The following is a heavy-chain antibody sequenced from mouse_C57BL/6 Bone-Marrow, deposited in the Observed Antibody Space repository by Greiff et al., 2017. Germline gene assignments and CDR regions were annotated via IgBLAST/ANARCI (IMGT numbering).Heavy chain of an antibody. CDR3: TTAAQAPYYAMDY. V-gene: IGHV14-4*01. CDR1: GFNITDDY. CDR2: FDPENGDT. D-gene: IGHD3-2*02. J-gene: IGHJ4*01. Sequence: EVQLQQSGAELVRPGASVKLSCTASGFNITDDYMHWVKQRPEQGLEWIGWFDPENGDTEYASKFQGKATITADTSSNTAYLQLSSLTSEDTAVYYCTTAAQAPYYAMDYWGQGTSVTVSS.